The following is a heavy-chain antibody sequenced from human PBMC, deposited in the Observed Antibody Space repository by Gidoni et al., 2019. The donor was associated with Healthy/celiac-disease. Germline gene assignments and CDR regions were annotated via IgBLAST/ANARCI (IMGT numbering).Heavy chain of an antibody. Sequence: EVQLLESGGGLVQPGGSLRLSCAASGCTFSSYAMSWVRQAPGKGLEWVSAISGSGGSTYYADSVNGRFTISGDNSKNTLYLQMNSLRAEDTAVYYCAKQPLIRRALDYWGQGTLVTVSS. CDR1: GCTFSSYA. V-gene: IGHV3-23*01. D-gene: IGHD3-22*01. CDR3: AKQPLIRRALDY. J-gene: IGHJ4*02. CDR2: ISGSGGST.